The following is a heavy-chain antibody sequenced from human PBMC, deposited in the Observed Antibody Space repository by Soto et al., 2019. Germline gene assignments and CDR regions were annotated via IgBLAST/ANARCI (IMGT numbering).Heavy chain of an antibody. CDR3: AKASMVAKKRLETYSGMDV. D-gene: IGHD5-12*01. J-gene: IGHJ6*02. CDR1: GGTFSSYT. V-gene: IGHV1-69*02. Sequence: GASVKVSCKASGGTFSSYTISWVRQAPGQGLEWMGRIIPILGIANYAQKFQGRVTITADKSTSTAYMELSKLRSEDTAGYYCAKASMVAKKRLETYSGMDVWGQGTTVTVSS. CDR2: IIPILGIA.